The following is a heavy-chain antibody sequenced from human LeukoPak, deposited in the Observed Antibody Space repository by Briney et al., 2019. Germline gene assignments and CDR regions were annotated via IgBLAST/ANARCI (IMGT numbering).Heavy chain of an antibody. V-gene: IGHV3-21*01. CDR3: ARADHAVAGTIDY. Sequence: GGSLRLSCAASGFTFSSYSMNWVRQAPGKGLEWVSSISSSSSYIYYADSVKGRFTISRDNAKNSLYLQMNSLRAEDTAAYYCARADHAVAGTIDYWGQGTLVTVSS. D-gene: IGHD6-19*01. CDR2: ISSSSSYI. J-gene: IGHJ4*02. CDR1: GFTFSSYS.